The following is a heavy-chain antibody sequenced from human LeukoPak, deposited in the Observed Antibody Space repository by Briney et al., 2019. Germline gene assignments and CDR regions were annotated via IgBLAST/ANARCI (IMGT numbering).Heavy chain of an antibody. J-gene: IGHJ4*02. D-gene: IGHD3-16*01. CDR1: GFTFSSYD. Sequence: GGSLRLSCVAPGFTFSSYDMHWVRQATGKGLEWVSAIGSAGDTYYLGSMKGRFSISRENAKNSFFLQMDSLRAEDTAVYYCARNNQGAFDYWGQGTLVTVSS. CDR3: ARNNQGAFDY. CDR2: IGSAGDT. V-gene: IGHV3-13*01.